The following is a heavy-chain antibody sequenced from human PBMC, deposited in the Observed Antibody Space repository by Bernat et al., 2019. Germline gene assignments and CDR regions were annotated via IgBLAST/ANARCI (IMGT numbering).Heavy chain of an antibody. D-gene: IGHD3-3*01. CDR1: GGSISNYY. CDR2: VYYTGST. Sequence: QVQLQESGPGLVKPSETLSLTCTVSGGSISNYYWTWIRQPPGKGLEWIGYVYYTGSTSYNPSLRTRVSTSVDTSKNQFSLRLNSVTAADTAMYYCAGFLKPSNLAAFDIWGQGTMVTVSS. V-gene: IGHV4-59*01. J-gene: IGHJ3*02. CDR3: AGFLKPSNLAAFDI.